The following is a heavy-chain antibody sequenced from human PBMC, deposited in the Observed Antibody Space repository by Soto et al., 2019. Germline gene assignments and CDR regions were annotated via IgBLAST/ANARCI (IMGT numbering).Heavy chain of an antibody. J-gene: IGHJ5*01. V-gene: IGHV4-61*01. CDR3: AREHMRYFDWLPLNWFDP. D-gene: IGHD3-9*01. CDR2: IYYSGST. CDR1: GGSVSSGSYY. Sequence: SETLSLTCTVSGGSVSSGSYYWIWIRQPPGRGLEWIGYIYYSGSTNYNPSLKSRVTISVDTSKNQFSLKLSSVTAADTAVYYCAREHMRYFDWLPLNWFDPWGQGTLVTVSS.